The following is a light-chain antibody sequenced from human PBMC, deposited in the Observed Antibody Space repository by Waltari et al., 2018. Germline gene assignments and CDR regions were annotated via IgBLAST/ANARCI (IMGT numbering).Light chain of an antibody. CDR3: QQYMHWPPGYT. Sequence: EILMTTSPVALSVSTGERATLTFRASQNVSDNLAWYQQRPGQAPSLLIYGVSIRAPGVPDRFSGGGSATQFPLTINSLQSSASALYYCQQYMHWPPGYTFGQGTKVEIK. V-gene: IGKV3D-15*01. J-gene: IGKJ2*01. CDR2: GVS. CDR1: QNVSDN.